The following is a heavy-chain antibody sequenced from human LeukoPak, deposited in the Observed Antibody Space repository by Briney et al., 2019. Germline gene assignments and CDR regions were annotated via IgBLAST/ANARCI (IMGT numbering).Heavy chain of an antibody. CDR1: GGSISSTSYY. J-gene: IGHJ3*02. Sequence: SETLSLTCTVSGGSISSTSYYWGWIRQPPGKGLEWIGTIYYSGSTYYNPSLKSRLTISVDTSKNQFSLKLRSVTAADTAVYYCARVLDDYSAFDIWGQGTMVTVSS. CDR2: IYYSGST. D-gene: IGHD4-11*01. V-gene: IGHV4-39*07. CDR3: ARVLDDYSAFDI.